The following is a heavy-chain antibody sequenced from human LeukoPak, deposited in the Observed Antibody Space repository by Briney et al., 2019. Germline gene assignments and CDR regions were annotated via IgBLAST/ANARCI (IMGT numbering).Heavy chain of an antibody. CDR2: IHYSGST. CDR1: GGSISSYY. CDR3: ASQYSSSHKRRYAFDI. V-gene: IGHV4-59*08. D-gene: IGHD6-6*01. J-gene: IGHJ3*02. Sequence: SETLSLTCTVSGGSISSYYWSWIRQPPGKGLEWIGYIHYSGSTYYNPSLKSRVTISVDTSKNQFSLKLSSVTAADTAVYYCASQYSSSHKRRYAFDIWGQGTMVTVSS.